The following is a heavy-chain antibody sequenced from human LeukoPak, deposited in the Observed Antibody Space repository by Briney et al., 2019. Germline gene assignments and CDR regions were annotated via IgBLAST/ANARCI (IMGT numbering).Heavy chain of an antibody. D-gene: IGHD5-12*01. CDR3: ARLGLPSNWFDP. CDR1: GGSFSGYY. J-gene: IGHJ5*02. CDR2: INHSGST. Sequence: SETLSLTCAVYGGSFSGYYWSWIRQPPGKGLEWIGEINHSGSTNYNPSLKSRVTISVDTSKNQFSLKLSSVTAADTAVYYCARLGLPSNWFDPWGQGTLVTVSS. V-gene: IGHV4-34*01.